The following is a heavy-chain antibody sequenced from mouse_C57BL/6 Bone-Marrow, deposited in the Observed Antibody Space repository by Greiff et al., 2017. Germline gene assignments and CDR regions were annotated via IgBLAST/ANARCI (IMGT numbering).Heavy chain of an antibody. CDR2: IHPSDSDT. CDR1: GYTFTNYW. CDR3: AIRDLGSSLDY. D-gene: IGHD1-1*01. V-gene: IGHV1-74*01. Sequence: QVQLQQPGAELVKPGASVKVSCKASGYTFTNYWMHWVKQRPGQGLEWIGSIHPSDSDTNYNQKFKGKATLTVDKSSSTAYMKLSSLTSEDSAVYNWAIRDLGSSLDYWGQGTTLTVSS. J-gene: IGHJ2*01.